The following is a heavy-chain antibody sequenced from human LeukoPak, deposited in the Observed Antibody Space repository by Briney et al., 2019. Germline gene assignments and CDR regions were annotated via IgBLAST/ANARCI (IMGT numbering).Heavy chain of an antibody. CDR1: GGTFSSYA. V-gene: IGHV1-69*05. J-gene: IGHJ4*02. D-gene: IGHD3-10*01. Sequence: SVKVSFKAAGGTFSSYAISWVRQAPGQGLEWMGGISPIFGTANYAHKFQGRVTITTDEYTSTAYMELSIITSEDTAVYYAESTYGSGSYTLDYWGQGTLVTVSS. CDR3: ESTYGSGSYTLDY. CDR2: ISPIFGTA.